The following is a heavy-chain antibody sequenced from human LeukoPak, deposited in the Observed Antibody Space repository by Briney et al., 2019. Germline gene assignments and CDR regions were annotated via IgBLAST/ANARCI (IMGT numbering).Heavy chain of an antibody. CDR1: GFTFSSYW. J-gene: IGHJ4*02. D-gene: IGHD2-21*02. CDR2: IKQDGSEK. Sequence: GGSLRLSCAASGFTFSSYWMSWVRQAPGKGLEWVANIKQDGSEKYYVDSVKGRFTISRDNAKNSLYLQMNSLRAEDTAVYYCARDSRWRLTAIPDYWGQGTLVTVSS. CDR3: ARDSRWRLTAIPDY. V-gene: IGHV3-7*01.